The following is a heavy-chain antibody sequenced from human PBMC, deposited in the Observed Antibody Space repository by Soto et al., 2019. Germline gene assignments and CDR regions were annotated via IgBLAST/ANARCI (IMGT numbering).Heavy chain of an antibody. CDR2: ISSGSRYT. CDR1: GFSFSDNY. CDR3: XXXXXXRNGGWFDP. J-gene: IGHJ5*02. V-gene: IGHV3-11*05. D-gene: IGHD2-8*01. Sequence: QLVESGGGLVKPGGSLRLSCAASGFSFSDNYMSWIRQAPGKGLECVSYISSGSRYTIYPDSVKGRFTISRDDAKNTLYLXXXXXXXXXXXXXXXXXXXXXRNGGWFDPWGQGTLVTVSS.